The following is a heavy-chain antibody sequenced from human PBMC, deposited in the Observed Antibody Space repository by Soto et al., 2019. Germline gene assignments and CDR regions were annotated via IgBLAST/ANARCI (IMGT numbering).Heavy chain of an antibody. CDR2: IYYSGST. D-gene: IGHD5-18*01. CDR3: AGTRRYSYGYDPNWYDP. J-gene: IGHJ5*02. V-gene: IGHV4-59*01. Sequence: SETLSLTCTVCGGSISSYYWSWIRQPPGKGLEWIGYIYYSGSTNYNPSLKSRVTISVDTSKNQFSLKLSSVTAADTAVYYCAGTRRYSYGYDPNWYDPWGQGTLVTV. CDR1: GGSISSYY.